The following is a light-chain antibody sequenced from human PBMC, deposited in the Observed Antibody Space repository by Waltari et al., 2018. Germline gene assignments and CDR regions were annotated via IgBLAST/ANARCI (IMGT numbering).Light chain of an antibody. V-gene: IGLV8-61*01. Sequence: QTVVTQEPSLSVSPGGTVTITCALSSGPLSTTSYATWYQQTPGQAPRTLVYKANARSSGVPDRFSGSILGNTAALTITGAQADDESDYYCALYMGSGIWVFGGGTRLTVL. CDR3: ALYMGSGIWV. J-gene: IGLJ3*02. CDR1: SGPLSTTSY. CDR2: KAN.